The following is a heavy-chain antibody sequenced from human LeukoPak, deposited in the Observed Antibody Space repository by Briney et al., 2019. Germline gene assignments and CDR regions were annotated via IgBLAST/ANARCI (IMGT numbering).Heavy chain of an antibody. CDR1: GFTFSDYY. V-gene: IGHV3-11*04. CDR3: ARDGVIGCSSTSCPIDY. CDR2: ISSSGSTI. J-gene: IGHJ4*02. Sequence: GGSLRLSCAASGFTFSDYYMSWIRQAPGKGLEWVSYISSSGSTIYYADSVKGRFTISRDNAKNSLYLQMNSLRAEDTAVYYCARDGVIGCSSTSCPIDYWGQGTLVTVSS. D-gene: IGHD2-2*01.